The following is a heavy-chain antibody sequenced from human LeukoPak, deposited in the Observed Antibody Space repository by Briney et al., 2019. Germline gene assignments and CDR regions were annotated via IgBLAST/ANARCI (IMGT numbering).Heavy chain of an antibody. V-gene: IGHV3-7*04. J-gene: IGHJ4*02. D-gene: IGHD5-12*01. Sequence: GGSLRLSCAASGFTFSSYWMSWVRQAPGKGLEWLANIKQDGSEKSYVDSVKGRFTISRDNAKNLLYLQMNSLRPEDTAVYYCARDEVAVPGGDCWGQGTLVTVSS. CDR3: ARDEVAVPGGDC. CDR2: IKQDGSEK. CDR1: GFTFSSYW.